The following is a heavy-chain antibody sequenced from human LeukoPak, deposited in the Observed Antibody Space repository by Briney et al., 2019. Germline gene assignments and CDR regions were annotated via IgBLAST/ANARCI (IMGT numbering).Heavy chain of an antibody. J-gene: IGHJ4*02. CDR1: GYTLTELS. V-gene: IGHV1-24*01. Sequence: ASVKVSCKVSGYTLTELSMHWVRQAPGKGLEWMGGFDPEDGETIYAQKFQGRVTITADKSTSTAYMELSSLRSEDTAVYYCARDTAMVDWGQGTLVTVSS. D-gene: IGHD5-18*01. CDR3: ARDTAMVD. CDR2: FDPEDGET.